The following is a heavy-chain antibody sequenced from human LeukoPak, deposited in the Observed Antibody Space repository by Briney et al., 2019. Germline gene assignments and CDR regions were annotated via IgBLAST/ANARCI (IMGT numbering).Heavy chain of an antibody. CDR1: GFTFSSHG. CDR3: AKEGRWGEWY. J-gene: IGHJ2*01. CDR2: VASDGGAK. D-gene: IGHD3-16*01. V-gene: IGHV3-30*18. Sequence: HPGRSLRLSCAASGFTFSSHGMHCVRQTPARGLEWVAVVASDGGAKFSADSVEGRFAVSRDNSKNTVYLQMNSLRDEDTALYYCAKEGRWGEWY.